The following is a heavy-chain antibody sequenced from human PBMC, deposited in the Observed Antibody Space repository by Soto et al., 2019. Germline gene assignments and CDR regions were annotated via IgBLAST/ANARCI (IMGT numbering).Heavy chain of an antibody. CDR1: GFSLSTSGVG. Sequence: QITLKESGPTLVKPTQTLTLTCTFSGFSLSTSGVGVGWIRQPPGKALEWLALIYWDDDKRYSPSLKSRLTITKDTSKNQVVLTMTNMDPVDTATYYCAHRDSSSWYRAHGFDPWGQGTLVTVSS. CDR2: IYWDDDK. D-gene: IGHD6-13*01. J-gene: IGHJ5*02. V-gene: IGHV2-5*02. CDR3: AHRDSSSWYRAHGFDP.